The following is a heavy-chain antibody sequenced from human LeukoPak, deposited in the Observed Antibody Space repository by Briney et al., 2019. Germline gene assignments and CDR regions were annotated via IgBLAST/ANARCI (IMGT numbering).Heavy chain of an antibody. CDR1: GGSFRGYY. CDR3: ASTERCSTTCPLDY. V-gene: IGHV4-34*01. D-gene: IGHD2-2*01. J-gene: IGHJ4*02. Sequence: SETLSLTCAVYGGSFRGYYWSWIRRPPGKGLEWIGEINHSGSTNYNPSLKSRVTISLDTSMKKFSLKLNSVTAADTAVYYCASTERCSTTCPLDYWGRGTLVTVSS. CDR2: INHSGST.